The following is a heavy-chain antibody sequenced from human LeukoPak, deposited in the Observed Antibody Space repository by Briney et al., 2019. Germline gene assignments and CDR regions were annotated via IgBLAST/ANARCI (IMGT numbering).Heavy chain of an antibody. CDR1: GGSISSSSYY. J-gene: IGHJ3*02. CDR3: ARHSLLSGYDFSDAFDI. V-gene: IGHV4-39*01. CDR2: VSYNGSP. D-gene: IGHD5-12*01. Sequence: SETLSLTCTVSGGSISSSSYYWGWIRQPPGKGLEWIGSVSYNGSPYYNPSLTSRATISVDTSRNQVSLKLTSVTAADTAVYYCARHSLLSGYDFSDAFDIWGQGTMVTVSS.